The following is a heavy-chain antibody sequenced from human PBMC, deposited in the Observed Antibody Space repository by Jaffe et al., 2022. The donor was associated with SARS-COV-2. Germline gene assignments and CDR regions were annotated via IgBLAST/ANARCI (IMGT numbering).Heavy chain of an antibody. CDR3: ARDGRKWEPDPQLDY. Sequence: EVQLVESGGGLVQPGGSLRLSCAASGFTFSSYEMNWVRQAPGKGLEWVSYISSSGSTIYYADSVKGRFTISRDNAKNSLYLQMNSLRAEDTAVYYCARDGRKWEPDPQLDYWGQGTLVTVSS. CDR2: ISSSGSTI. V-gene: IGHV3-48*03. CDR1: GFTFSSYE. D-gene: IGHD1-26*01. J-gene: IGHJ4*02.